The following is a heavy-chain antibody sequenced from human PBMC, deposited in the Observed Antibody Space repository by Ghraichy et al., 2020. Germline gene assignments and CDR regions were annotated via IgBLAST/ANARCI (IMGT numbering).Heavy chain of an antibody. Sequence: ASVKVSCKASGYTFTSYGITWVRQAPGQGLEWMGWISVYNGDTNYAQELQGRVTMTTDTSTSTAYMELRSLRSDDTAVYYCARVAAANGFDPWGQGTLVTVSS. CDR3: ARVAAANGFDP. V-gene: IGHV1-18*01. CDR2: ISVYNGDT. CDR1: GYTFTSYG. D-gene: IGHD6-13*01. J-gene: IGHJ5*02.